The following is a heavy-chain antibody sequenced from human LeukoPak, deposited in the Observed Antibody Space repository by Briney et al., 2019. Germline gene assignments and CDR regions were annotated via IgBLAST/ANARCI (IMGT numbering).Heavy chain of an antibody. CDR1: GYTFTGYY. D-gene: IGHD3-10*01. J-gene: IGHJ4*02. V-gene: IGHV1-2*02. Sequence: GASVKVSCKASGYTFTGYYMHWVRQAPGQGLEWMGWINPHIGGIKYAQKFQGRVTMTRDTSITTAYMELSRLTSDDTAVYYCARDEVYDSGSYSYFAYWGQGTLVTVSS. CDR3: ARDEVYDSGSYSYFAY. CDR2: INPHIGGI.